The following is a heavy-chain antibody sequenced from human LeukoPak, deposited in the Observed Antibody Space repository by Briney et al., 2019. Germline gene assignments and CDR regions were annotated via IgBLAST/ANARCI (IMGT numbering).Heavy chain of an antibody. CDR1: GFTFSNYY. V-gene: IGHV3-11*03. CDR2: ISSSSSYT. Sequence: GGSLRLSCAASGFTFSNYYMSWIRQAPGKGLEWVSYISSSSSYTNYADSVKGRFTISRDNSKNSMYLQMNSLRAEDTAVYYCASPAAGSNFDCWGQGTLVTVSS. CDR3: ASPAAGSNFDC. D-gene: IGHD6-13*01. J-gene: IGHJ4*02.